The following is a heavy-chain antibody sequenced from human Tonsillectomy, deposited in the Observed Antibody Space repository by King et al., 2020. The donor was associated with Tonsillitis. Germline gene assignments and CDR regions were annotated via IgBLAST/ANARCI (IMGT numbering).Heavy chain of an antibody. Sequence: VQLVESGAEVKKPGESLRISCKGSGYSFTSFWINWVRQMPGKGLEWMGRIDPSDSYINYSPSFQGHVTISADKSISTAYLQWSSLKASDTAIDYCATHVDTEGGVLNYWGQGTLVTVSS. V-gene: IGHV5-10-1*03. D-gene: IGHD5-18*01. J-gene: IGHJ4*02. CDR3: ATHVDTEGGVLNY. CDR1: GYSFTSFW. CDR2: IDPSDSYI.